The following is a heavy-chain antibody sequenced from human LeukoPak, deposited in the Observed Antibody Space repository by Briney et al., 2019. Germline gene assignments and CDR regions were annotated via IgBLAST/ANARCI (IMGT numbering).Heavy chain of an antibody. CDR1: GYTFTSYG. Sequence: ASVKVSCKASGYTFTSYGSSWERQAPGQVLEWMGWLSAYNGNTNYAQKLQGRVTMTTDTSTSTAYMELRSLRSDDTAVYYCAREQNYYDSSGYDFDYWGQGTLVTVSS. CDR3: AREQNYYDSSGYDFDY. D-gene: IGHD3-22*01. CDR2: LSAYNGNT. V-gene: IGHV1-18*01. J-gene: IGHJ4*02.